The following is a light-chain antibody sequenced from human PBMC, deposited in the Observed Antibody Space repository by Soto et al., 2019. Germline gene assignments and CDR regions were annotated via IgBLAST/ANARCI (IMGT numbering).Light chain of an antibody. CDR2: DVS. Sequence: QSVLTQPASVSGSPGQSITISCTGTSSDGGGYNYVSWYQQHPGKAPKLMIYDVSNRPSGVSNRFSGSKSGNTASLTISGLQAEDEADYYCSSYTSSSTSGFGGGTKLTVL. CDR3: SSYTSSSTSG. CDR1: SSDGGGYNY. V-gene: IGLV2-14*01. J-gene: IGLJ2*01.